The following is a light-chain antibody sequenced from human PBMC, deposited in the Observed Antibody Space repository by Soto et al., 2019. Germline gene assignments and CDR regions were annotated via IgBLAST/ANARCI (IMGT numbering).Light chain of an antibody. CDR3: QQYDTSPLT. CDR1: QSVTSSN. CDR2: GAS. V-gene: IGKV3-20*01. Sequence: EIVLTQSPGTLSLSPGERVTLSCRASQSVTSSNLAWYQHKPGQAPSLLISGASTSATGIPDRFIGSGSGTDFTLTISRLEPEDFAVYYCQQYDTSPLTFGGGTKVEI. J-gene: IGKJ4*01.